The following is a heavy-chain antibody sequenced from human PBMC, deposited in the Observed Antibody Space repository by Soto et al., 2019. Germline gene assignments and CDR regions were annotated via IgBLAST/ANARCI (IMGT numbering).Heavy chain of an antibody. CDR3: ARAVPWGIESSSWYGLLGYYYDSSGSNGGFDY. D-gene: IGHD3-22*01. CDR1: GGSISSSSYY. CDR2: IYYSGST. V-gene: IGHV4-39*01. Sequence: QLQLQESGPGLVKPSETLSLTCTVSGGSISSSSYYWGWIRQPPGKGLEWIGSIYYSGSTYYNPSLKSRVTISVDTSKNQFSLKLSSVTAADTAVYYCARAVPWGIESSSWYGLLGYYYDSSGSNGGFDYWGQGTLVTVSS. J-gene: IGHJ4*02.